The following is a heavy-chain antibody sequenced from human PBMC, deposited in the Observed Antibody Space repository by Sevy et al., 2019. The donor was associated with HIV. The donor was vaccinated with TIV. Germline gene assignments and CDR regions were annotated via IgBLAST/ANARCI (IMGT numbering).Heavy chain of an antibody. CDR2: IYYSGST. J-gene: IGHJ6*02. V-gene: IGHV4-59*01. CDR1: GGSISSYY. CDR3: ARESYDILPGSRGMDI. Sequence: GSLRLSCTVSGGSISSYYWSWIRQPPGKRLEWIGYIYYSGSTNYNPSLKSRVTISVDTSKNQFSLKLRSVTAADTAVYYCARESYDILPGSRGMDIWGQGTTVTVSS. D-gene: IGHD3-9*01.